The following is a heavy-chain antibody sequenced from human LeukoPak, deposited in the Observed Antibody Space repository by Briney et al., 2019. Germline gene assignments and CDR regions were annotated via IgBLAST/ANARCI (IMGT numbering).Heavy chain of an antibody. CDR3: ARAGRYCSGGSCYSFDY. J-gene: IGHJ4*02. V-gene: IGHV4-4*02. CDR2: IYHSGGT. CDR1: GGSISSSNW. D-gene: IGHD2-15*01. Sequence: SETLSLTCAVSGGSISSSNWWSWVRQPPGKGLEWIGEIYHSGGTNYNPSLKSRVTISVDKSRNQFSLKLSSVTAAGTAAYYCARAGRYCSGGSCYSFDYWGQGTLVTVSS.